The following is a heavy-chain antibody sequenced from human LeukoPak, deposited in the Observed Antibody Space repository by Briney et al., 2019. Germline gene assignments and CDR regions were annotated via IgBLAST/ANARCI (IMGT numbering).Heavy chain of an antibody. J-gene: IGHJ4*02. D-gene: IGHD1-1*01. CDR3: SKDLTTRSIGYFDY. Sequence: GGSLRLSCVASGFTFSIYAMNWVRQAPGEGPEWVSSISGSGGEVRYADSVKGRFTISRDNSQNTFYLRMNSLRVEDTAIYYCSKDLTTRSIGYFDYWGQGTLVAVSS. CDR2: ISGSGGEV. V-gene: IGHV3-23*01. CDR1: GFTFSIYA.